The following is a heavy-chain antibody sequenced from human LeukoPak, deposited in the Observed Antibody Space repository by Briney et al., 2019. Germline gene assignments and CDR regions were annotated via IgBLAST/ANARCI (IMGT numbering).Heavy chain of an antibody. V-gene: IGHV3-48*03. CDR1: GFTFSSYE. CDR2: ISSSGSTI. D-gene: IGHD3-3*01. J-gene: IGHJ4*02. CDR3: ARDLHHRVNETGWSGYYNYFDY. Sequence: GGSLRLSCAASGFTFSSYEMNWVRQAPGKGLEWVSYISSSGSTIYYADSVKGRFTISRDNAKNSLYLQMNSLRAEDTAVYYCARDLHHRVNETGWSGYYNYFDYWGQGTLVTVSS.